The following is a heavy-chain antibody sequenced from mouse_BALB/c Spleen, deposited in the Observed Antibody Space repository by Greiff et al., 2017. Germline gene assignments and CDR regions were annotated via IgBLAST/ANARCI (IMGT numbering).Heavy chain of an antibody. J-gene: IGHJ4*01. V-gene: IGHV1-26*01. D-gene: IGHD2-4*01. Sequence: EVQLQQSGPELVKPGASVKISCKASGYSFTGYYMHWVKQSHGKSLEWIGRVNPNNGGTSYNQKFKGKAILTVDKSSSTAYMELRSLTSEDSAVYYCAREGRITTKDAMDYWGQGTSVTVSS. CDR2: VNPNNGGT. CDR3: AREGRITTKDAMDY. CDR1: GYSFTGYY.